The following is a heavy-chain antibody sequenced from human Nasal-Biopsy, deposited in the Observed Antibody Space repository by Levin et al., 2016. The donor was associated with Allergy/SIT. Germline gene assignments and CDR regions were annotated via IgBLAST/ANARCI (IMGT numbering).Heavy chain of an antibody. CDR3: AKEGPWDGMDV. V-gene: IGHV3-9*02. Sequence: SLKISCVGSGFTSTDHAMHWVRQAPGKGLEWVSGISWNSGHIDYADSVKGRFTISRDNAKKSVYLQMSSLRGDDTAFYYCAKEGPWDGMDVWGQGTTVTVSS. CDR2: ISWNSGHI. CDR1: GFTSTDHA. J-gene: IGHJ6*02. D-gene: IGHD3-16*01.